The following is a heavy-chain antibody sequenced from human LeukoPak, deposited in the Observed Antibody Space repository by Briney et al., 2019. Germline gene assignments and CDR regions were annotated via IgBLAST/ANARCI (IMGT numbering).Heavy chain of an antibody. J-gene: IGHJ3*02. CDR2: ITGDGGST. Sequence: PGGSLRLSCAASGFAFDDYAMHWVRQAPGKGLEWVSLITGDGGSTYYADSVKGRFTISRDNSKNSLYLQMNSLRTEDTALYYCAKDIVPRDNWADGFVIWGQGTMVTVSS. CDR1: GFAFDDYA. V-gene: IGHV3-43*02. D-gene: IGHD1-20*01. CDR3: AKDIVPRDNWADGFVI.